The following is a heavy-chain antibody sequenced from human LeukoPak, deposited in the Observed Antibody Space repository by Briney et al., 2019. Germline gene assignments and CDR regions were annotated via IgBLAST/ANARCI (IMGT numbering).Heavy chain of an antibody. V-gene: IGHV3-30*18. CDR1: GFTFSNYG. CDR2: ISYDESDK. CDR3: AKGVVAATNAAYYGMDV. J-gene: IGHJ6*02. D-gene: IGHD2-15*01. Sequence: AGGFLRLSCAASGFTFSNYGMHWVRQAPGKGLEWVAVISYDESDKYYADSMKGRFTISRDNSKNTLYLQMNSLRPEDTAVYYCAKGVVAATNAAYYGMDVWGQGTTVTVSS.